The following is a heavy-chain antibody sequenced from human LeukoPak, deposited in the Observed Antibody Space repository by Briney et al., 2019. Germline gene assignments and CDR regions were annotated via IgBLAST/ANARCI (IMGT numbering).Heavy chain of an antibody. Sequence: PGGSLRLSCAASGFTFSSYGMNWVRQAPGKGLEWVAVISFDGGNKYYADSVKGRFTISRDNSKNTLYLQMNSLRAEDTAVYYCAKEKLRGDIVVVPAAVDYWGQGTLVTVSS. J-gene: IGHJ4*02. CDR2: ISFDGGNK. V-gene: IGHV3-30*18. CDR1: GFTFSSYG. CDR3: AKEKLRGDIVVVPAAVDY. D-gene: IGHD2-2*01.